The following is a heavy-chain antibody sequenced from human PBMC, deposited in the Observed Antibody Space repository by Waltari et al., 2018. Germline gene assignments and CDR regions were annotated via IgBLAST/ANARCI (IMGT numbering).Heavy chain of an antibody. J-gene: IGHJ4*02. CDR2: IYYSGST. CDR1: GGSISSSRYY. D-gene: IGHD3-3*01. Sequence: QLQLQESGPGLVKPSETLSLTCTVSGGSISSSRYYWGWIRQPPGKGLEWIGSIYYSGSTYYNPSLKSRVTISVDTSKNQFSLKLSSVTAADTAVYYCARRVTIFGVVYDYWGQGTLVTVSS. V-gene: IGHV4-39*01. CDR3: ARRVTIFGVVYDY.